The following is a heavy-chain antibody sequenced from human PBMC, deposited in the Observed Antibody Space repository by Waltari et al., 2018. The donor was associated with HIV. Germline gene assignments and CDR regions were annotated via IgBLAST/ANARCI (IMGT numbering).Heavy chain of an antibody. J-gene: IGHJ4*02. V-gene: IGHV4-31*03. CDR3: ARGFVGRYSGHDYVWDY. Sequence: QVQLQESGPGLVTPSQTLSLTCTVSGDSITSGNFYWTWIRQHPEKGLEWIGHIYYSGSTYSNPSLKTRIDISLDTSMNHFSLNLTSVTAADTAVYYCARGFVGRYSGHDYVWDYWGQGILVTVSS. CDR1: GDSITSGNFY. D-gene: IGHD5-12*01. CDR2: IYYSGST.